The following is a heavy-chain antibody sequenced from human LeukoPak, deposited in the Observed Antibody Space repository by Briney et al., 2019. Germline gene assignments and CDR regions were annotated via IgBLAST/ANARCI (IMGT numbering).Heavy chain of an antibody. CDR1: GFTFSNAW. D-gene: IGHD3-10*01. CDR3: ARDGFGGATDGFDI. Sequence: GGSLRLSCAASGFTFSNAWMSWVRQAPGKGLEWVALMSYDGSNKYYADSVKGRFTISRDNSKSPLYLQMNSLRVEDSAVYYCARDGFGGATDGFDIWGQGAMVTVSS. CDR2: MSYDGSNK. V-gene: IGHV3-30-3*01. J-gene: IGHJ3*02.